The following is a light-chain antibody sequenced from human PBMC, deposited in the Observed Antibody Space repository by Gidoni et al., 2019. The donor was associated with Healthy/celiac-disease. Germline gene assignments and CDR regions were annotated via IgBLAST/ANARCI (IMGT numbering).Light chain of an antibody. V-gene: IGKV1-13*02. J-gene: IGKJ3*01. CDR2: DAS. Sequence: AIQLTQSPSSLSASVGDRVTITCRASQGISSALAWYQQKPGKAPKLLIYDASSLESGVPSRFSGSGSGTDFTLTISSLQPEDFATYYCQQFNSYVTFGPGTKVDIK. CDR3: QQFNSYVT. CDR1: QGISSA.